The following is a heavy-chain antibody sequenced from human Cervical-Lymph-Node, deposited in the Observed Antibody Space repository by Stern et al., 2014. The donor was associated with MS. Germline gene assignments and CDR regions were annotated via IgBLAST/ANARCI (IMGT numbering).Heavy chain of an antibody. Sequence: VQLVESGAEVKKPGASVKVSCKASGYSFTAYFIHWVRQAPGQGLEWMGWISTDTGCTDYAQRFQGRVTMTRYTSISTTYMELSRLRSDDTAVYYCARDRGSRSDYWGQGTLVTVSS. CDR2: ISTDTGCT. D-gene: IGHD1-26*01. CDR1: GYSFTAYF. J-gene: IGHJ4*02. CDR3: ARDRGSRSDY. V-gene: IGHV1-2*02.